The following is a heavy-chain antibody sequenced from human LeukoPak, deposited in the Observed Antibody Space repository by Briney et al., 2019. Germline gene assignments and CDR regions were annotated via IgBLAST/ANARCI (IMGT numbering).Heavy chain of an antibody. D-gene: IGHD5-24*01. CDR1: GGSISSGDYY. J-gene: IGHJ4*02. CDR3: ARVSRDGYNYYYFDY. Sequence: SQTLSLTCTVSGGSISSGDYYSSWIRQPPGKGREWFGYIYYSGSTYYNPSLKGRVTISVDTSKNQFSLKLSSVTAADTAVYDCARVSRDGYNYYYFDYWGQGTLVTVSS. V-gene: IGHV4-30-4*01. CDR2: IYYSGST.